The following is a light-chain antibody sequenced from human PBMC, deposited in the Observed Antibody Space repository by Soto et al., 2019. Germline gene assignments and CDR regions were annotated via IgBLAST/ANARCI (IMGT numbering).Light chain of an antibody. J-gene: IGKJ1*01. V-gene: IGKV3-20*01. CDR1: QSVSSN. CDR2: DAY. Sequence: ETVMTQSPATLSVSPGERATLSCRASQSVSSNLAWYQQKPGQPPRLLIYDAYRRATGIPDRFSGSGSGTDFALTIRRLEPEDFAVYYCKQYGSSPRTFGQGTKVDIK. CDR3: KQYGSSPRT.